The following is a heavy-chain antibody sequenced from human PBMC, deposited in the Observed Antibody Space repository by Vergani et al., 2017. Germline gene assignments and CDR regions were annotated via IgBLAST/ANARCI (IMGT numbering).Heavy chain of an antibody. Sequence: EGQLVESGGGLVKPGGSLRLSCAASEFTFSDVWMSWVRQAPGKGLEWVARIKSNADGGSADYAASVKGRFLISRDDSKNFLYLQMNSLKIEDTALYFYTREKEVAFYYTYYHMDVWGKGTTVTVSS. CDR3: TREKEVAFYYTYYHMDV. D-gene: IGHD2-21*01. CDR2: IKSNADGGSA. CDR1: EFTFSDVW. V-gene: IGHV3-15*01. J-gene: IGHJ6*03.